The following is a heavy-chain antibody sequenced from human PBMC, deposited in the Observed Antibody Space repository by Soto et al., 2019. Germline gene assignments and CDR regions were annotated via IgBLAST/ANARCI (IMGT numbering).Heavy chain of an antibody. V-gene: IGHV3-30*04. CDR2: ISYDGRNE. Sequence: QVQLVESGGGVVQPGRSLRLSCVASGFTFSSYAMQWVRQAPGKGLEWVTVISYDGRNEYYADSVKGRFTISRDNSVNTLYLHMNSLMPADTAVYFCGTLRDIAAIVAATRNWGQGTLVTVSS. CDR3: GTLRDIAAIVAATRN. CDR1: GFTFSSYA. J-gene: IGHJ4*02. D-gene: IGHD2-15*01.